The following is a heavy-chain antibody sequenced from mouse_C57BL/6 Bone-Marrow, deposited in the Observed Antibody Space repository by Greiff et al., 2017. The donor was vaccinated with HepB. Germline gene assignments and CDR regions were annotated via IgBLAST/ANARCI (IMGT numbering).Heavy chain of an antibody. CDR3: ARCWVYYYGSSHWYFDV. Sequence: QVQLQQPGTELVKPGASVKLSCKASGYTFTSYWMHWVKQRPGQGLEWIGNINPSNGGTNYNEKFKSKATLTVDKSSSTAYMQLSSLTSEDSAVYYFARCWVYYYGSSHWYFDVWGTGTTVTVSS. D-gene: IGHD1-1*01. J-gene: IGHJ1*03. CDR1: GYTFTSYW. V-gene: IGHV1-53*01. CDR2: INPSNGGT.